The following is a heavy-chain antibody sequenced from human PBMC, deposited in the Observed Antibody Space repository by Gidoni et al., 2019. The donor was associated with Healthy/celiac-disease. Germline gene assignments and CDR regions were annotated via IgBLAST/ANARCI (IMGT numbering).Heavy chain of an antibody. D-gene: IGHD6-6*01. CDR3: ARDSSSRPTRYYYYGMDV. J-gene: IGHJ6*02. V-gene: IGHV3-30*04. CDR1: GLTFSSYA. CDR2: ISYDGSNK. Sequence: GLTFSSYAMHWVRQAPGKGLEWVAVISYDGSNKYYADSVKGRFTISRDNSKNTLYLQMNSLRAEDTAVYYCARDSSSRPTRYYYYGMDVWGQGTTVTVSS.